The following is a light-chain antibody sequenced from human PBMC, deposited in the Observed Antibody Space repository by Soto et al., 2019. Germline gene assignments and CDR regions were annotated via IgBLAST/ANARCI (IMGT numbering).Light chain of an antibody. CDR3: QQYNHWPLT. CDR1: QSVSSSY. Sequence: EIVLTQSPGTLSLSPGERATLSCRASQSVSSSYLSWYQHKPGQAPRLLICDSSATATGVQARFSGSGSGTEFTLTISSLQSEDCAVYYCQQYNHWPLTFGGGTKVDI. V-gene: IGKV3-15*01. J-gene: IGKJ4*01. CDR2: DSS.